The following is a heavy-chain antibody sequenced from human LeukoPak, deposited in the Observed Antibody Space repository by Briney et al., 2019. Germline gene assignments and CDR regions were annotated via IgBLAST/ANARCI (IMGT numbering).Heavy chain of an antibody. D-gene: IGHD1-14*01. V-gene: IGHV3-23*01. CDR2: MCGAAGCT. J-gene: IGHJ5*02. CDR1: GFTFQIYA. Sequence: GGSLRLSCAASGFTFQIYAMSWVRLAPGKGLQWVASMCGAAGCTFYTDSVKGRFTISRDNSKDTLYLQMNDLRADDTAIYYCARDRPNYHEANGHYYNRDGDHWGQGALVTVSS. CDR3: ARDRPNYHEANGHYYNRDGDH.